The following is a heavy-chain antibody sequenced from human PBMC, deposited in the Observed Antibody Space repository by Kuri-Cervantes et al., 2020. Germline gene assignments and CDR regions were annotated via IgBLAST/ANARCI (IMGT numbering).Heavy chain of an antibody. V-gene: IGHV1-8*02. CDR3: ARAVGSISFYSDY. CDR1: GYTFTSYA. CDR2: MNPNSGNT. D-gene: IGHD1-26*01. J-gene: IGHJ4*02. Sequence: ASVKVSCKASGYTFTSYAMHWVRQAPGQRLEWMGWMNPNSGNTGYAQKFQGRVTMTRNTSISTAYMELSSLKASDTAMYYCARAVGSISFYSDYWGQGTLVTVSS.